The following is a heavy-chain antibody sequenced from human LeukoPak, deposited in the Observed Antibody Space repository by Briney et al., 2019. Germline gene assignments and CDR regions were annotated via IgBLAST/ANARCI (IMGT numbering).Heavy chain of an antibody. CDR1: GGSISSYY. CDR2: IYYSGST. V-gene: IGHV4-59*01. Sequence: KPSETLSLTCTVSGGSISSYYWSWIRQPPGKGLEWIEYIYYSGSTNYNPSLKSRVTISVDTSKNQFSLKLSSVTAADTAVYYCARESLRGGYIRLLDYWGQGTLVTVSS. J-gene: IGHJ4*02. CDR3: ARESLRGGYIRLLDY. D-gene: IGHD5-24*01.